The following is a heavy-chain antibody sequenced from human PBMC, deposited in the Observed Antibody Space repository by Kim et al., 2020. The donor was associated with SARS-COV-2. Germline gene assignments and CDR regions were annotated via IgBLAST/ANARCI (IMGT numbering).Heavy chain of an antibody. Sequence: SETLSLTCTVSGGSISSYYWSWIRQPPGKGLEWIGHIYYSGSTNYNPSLKSRVTISVDTSKNQFSLKLNSVTAADTAVYYCAEEVVGATTDYWGQGTLVTVSS. D-gene: IGHD1-26*01. CDR1: GGSISSYY. CDR3: AEEVVGATTDY. J-gene: IGHJ4*02. V-gene: IGHV4-59*01. CDR2: IYYSGST.